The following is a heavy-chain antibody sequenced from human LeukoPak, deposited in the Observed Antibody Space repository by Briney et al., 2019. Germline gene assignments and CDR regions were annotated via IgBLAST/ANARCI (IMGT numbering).Heavy chain of an antibody. CDR1: GGTFSSYA. V-gene: IGHV1-69*05. Sequence: SVKLSCKASGGTFSSYAISWVRQAPGHGLEWMGGIIPIFGTANYAQKFQGRVTITTDESTSTAYMELSSLRSEDTAVYYCARDIGDYFDYWGQGTRVTVSS. CDR2: IIPIFGTA. J-gene: IGHJ4*02. CDR3: ARDIGDYFDY. D-gene: IGHD3-10*01.